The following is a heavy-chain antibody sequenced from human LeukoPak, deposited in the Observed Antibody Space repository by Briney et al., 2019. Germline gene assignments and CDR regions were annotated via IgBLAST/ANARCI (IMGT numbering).Heavy chain of an antibody. Sequence: PSETLSLTFAVYGGSFSGYYWSWIRQPPGKGLEWIGEINHSGSTNYNPSLKSRVTISVDTSKNQFSLKLSSVTAADTAMYYCARRPRNSGSHDGPSGLDNWGQGTPVTVSS. J-gene: IGHJ4*02. V-gene: IGHV4-34*01. CDR2: INHSGST. CDR3: ARRPRNSGSHDGPSGLDN. CDR1: GGSFSGYY. D-gene: IGHD1-26*01.